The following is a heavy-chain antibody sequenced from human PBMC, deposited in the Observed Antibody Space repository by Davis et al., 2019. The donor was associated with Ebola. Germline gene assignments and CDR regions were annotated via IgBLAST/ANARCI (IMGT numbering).Heavy chain of an antibody. Sequence: GESLKISCKGYEYDFSTFWIGRVRQMPGKGLEWMGTIYPGDSDARYNPSFQGQVTMSVDTSINTAYLHWNTLKASDTAIYYCARRDGSGSYRRLHPWGQGTLVTVSS. CDR3: ARRDGSGSYRRLHP. CDR1: EYDFSTFW. D-gene: IGHD3-10*01. CDR2: IYPGDSDA. V-gene: IGHV5-51*01. J-gene: IGHJ5*02.